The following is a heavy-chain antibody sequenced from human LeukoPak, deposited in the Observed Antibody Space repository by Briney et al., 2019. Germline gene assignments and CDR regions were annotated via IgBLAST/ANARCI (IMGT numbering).Heavy chain of an antibody. CDR2: INHSGST. V-gene: IGHV4-34*01. CDR1: GGSFSGYY. D-gene: IGHD6-19*01. Sequence: NASETLSLTCAVYGGSFSGYYWSWIRQPPGKGLEWIGEINHSGSTNYNPSLKSRVTILVDTSKNQFSLKLSSVTAADTAVYYCARISREAGTNWGQGTLVTVSS. CDR3: ARISREAGTN. J-gene: IGHJ4*02.